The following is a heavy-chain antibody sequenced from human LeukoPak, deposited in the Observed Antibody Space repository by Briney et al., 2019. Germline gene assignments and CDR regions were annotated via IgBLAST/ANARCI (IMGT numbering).Heavy chain of an antibody. CDR1: AFIFSGHW. CDR2: ISSSSSYI. Sequence: GGSLRLSCEGSAFIFSGHWMNWVRQAPGKGLEWVSSISSSSSYIYYADSVKGRFTISRDNAKNSLYLQMNSLRAGDTAVYYCARVGSGWSDYWGQGTLVTVSS. CDR3: ARVGSGWSDY. J-gene: IGHJ4*02. V-gene: IGHV3-21*01. D-gene: IGHD6-19*01.